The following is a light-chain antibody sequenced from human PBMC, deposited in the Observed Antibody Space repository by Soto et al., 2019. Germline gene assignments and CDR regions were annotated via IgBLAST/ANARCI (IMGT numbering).Light chain of an antibody. CDR3: QQYGSWT. J-gene: IGKJ1*01. CDR1: QSISSNY. CDR2: GAS. Sequence: EIVLTQSPGTLSVSPGERATLSCRACQSISSNYLAWYQQKPGQAPSLLIYGASSRATGIPDRFSGSGSGTDFTLTISRLEPEDSAIYYCQQYGSWTFGQGTKVEI. V-gene: IGKV3-20*01.